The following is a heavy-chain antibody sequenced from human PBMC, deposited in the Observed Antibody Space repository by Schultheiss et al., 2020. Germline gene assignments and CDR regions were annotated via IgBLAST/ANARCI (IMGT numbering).Heavy chain of an antibody. V-gene: IGHV3-23*01. CDR1: GFTFSSDA. Sequence: GGSLRLSCVASGFTFSSDAMSWVRQAPGQGLEWVSLITGIGGGTYYADSVKGRFTVSRDNSNNTLYLQMNSVRAEDTAVYYCAKDRDNGWSGFYSDAFDTWGQGTMVTVSS. D-gene: IGHD3-3*01. CDR2: ITGIGGGT. J-gene: IGHJ3*02. CDR3: AKDRDNGWSGFYSDAFDT.